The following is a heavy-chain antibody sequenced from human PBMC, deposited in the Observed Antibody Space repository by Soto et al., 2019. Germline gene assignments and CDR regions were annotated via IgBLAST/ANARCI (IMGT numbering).Heavy chain of an antibody. Sequence: QVQLLESGPGLVKPSGTLSLTCAVSGGSIITSTWWSWVRQPPGKGLEWVGEIYHSGSTNYNPSLKSRVTISVDKSKNQFSLRLTSVTAADTAVDYCARGVASRSSRDYYYCYMDVWGKGTTVTVSS. D-gene: IGHD6-6*01. CDR3: ARGVASRSSRDYYYCYMDV. CDR1: GGSIITSTW. V-gene: IGHV4-4*02. CDR2: IYHSGST. J-gene: IGHJ6*03.